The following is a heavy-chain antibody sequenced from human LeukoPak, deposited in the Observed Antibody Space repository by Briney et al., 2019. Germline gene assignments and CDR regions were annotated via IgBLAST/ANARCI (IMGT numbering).Heavy chain of an antibody. CDR2: IYYSGST. Sequence: SETLSLTCTVSGGSISSYDWSWIRQPPGKGLEWIGYIYYSGSTNYNPSLKSRVTISVDTSKNQFSLKLSSVTAADTAVYYCARVDGGGYDSSGYYLAAFDIWGQGTMVTVSS. CDR3: ARVDGGGYDSSGYYLAAFDI. J-gene: IGHJ3*02. D-gene: IGHD3-22*01. CDR1: GGSISSYD. V-gene: IGHV4-59*01.